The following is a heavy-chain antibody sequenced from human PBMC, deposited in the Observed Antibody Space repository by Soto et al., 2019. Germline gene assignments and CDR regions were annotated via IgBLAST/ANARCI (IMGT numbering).Heavy chain of an antibody. CDR3: ARDRKYYGSGSYPRVYYYGMDV. CDR1: GGLISGGGYF. J-gene: IGHJ6*02. V-gene: IGHV4-30-2*01. CDR2: MYHSGSP. D-gene: IGHD3-10*01. Sequence: TLSLTCAVAGGLISGGGYFWTWIRQPPGKGLECIGYMYHSGSPLYNPSLKSRATISIDLSKNQFSLKLSSVTAADTAVYYCARDRKYYGSGSYPRVYYYGMDVWGQGTTVTVS.